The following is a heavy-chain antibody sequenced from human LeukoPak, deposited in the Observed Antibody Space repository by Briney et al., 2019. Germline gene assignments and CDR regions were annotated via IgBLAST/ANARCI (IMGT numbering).Heavy chain of an antibody. V-gene: IGHV3-7*01. D-gene: IGHD6-13*01. Sequence: PGGSLRLSCAASGFTFSNYWMTWVRQAPGKGLEWVANIKQDGSQKYYAASVKGRLTISRDNAKNSLFLQMNSLRAEDTAVYYCARIGYSSSSLDYWGQGTLVTVSS. J-gene: IGHJ4*02. CDR2: IKQDGSQK. CDR3: ARIGYSSSSLDY. CDR1: GFTFSNYW.